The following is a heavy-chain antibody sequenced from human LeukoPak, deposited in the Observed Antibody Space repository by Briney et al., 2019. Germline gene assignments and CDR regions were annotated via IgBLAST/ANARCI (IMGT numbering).Heavy chain of an antibody. CDR3: ARLFNFYGSGTYYPFDS. D-gene: IGHD3-10*01. CDR1: GFTFPDYG. V-gene: IGHV3-20*04. CDR2: VDLNGGST. Sequence: GGSLRLSCAASGFTFPDYGMSWVRLAPGKGLEWVSGVDLNGGSTHYADSVKGRFIISRDNAKNSLYLQMNTLRAEDTALYYCARLFNFYGSGTYYPFDSWGQGALVTVSS. J-gene: IGHJ4*02.